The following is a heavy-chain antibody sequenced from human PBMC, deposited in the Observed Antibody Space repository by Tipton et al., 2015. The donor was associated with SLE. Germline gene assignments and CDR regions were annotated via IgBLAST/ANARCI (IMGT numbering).Heavy chain of an antibody. V-gene: IGHV3-23*01. CDR2: VSGSGGYT. CDR3: AKDLRGSGSYDGDC. CDR1: GFIFSTYA. D-gene: IGHD3-10*01. Sequence: SLRLSCAASGFIFSTYAMSWVRQAPGKGLEWVSVVSGSGGYTYYADSVKGRFTISRDNSKNTLYLQMRSLRAEDTAVYYCAKDLRGSGSYDGDCWGQGTLVTVSS. J-gene: IGHJ4*02.